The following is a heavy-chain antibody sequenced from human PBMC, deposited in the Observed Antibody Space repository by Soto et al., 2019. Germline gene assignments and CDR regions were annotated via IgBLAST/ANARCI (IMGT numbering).Heavy chain of an antibody. Sequence: GVSLRLSYSASGFTVSSYYMNWVRLVPEKGLEWVSVIYSSGPTFYADSVRGRFTISRDNSKNTLYLQMNSLRVEDTAVYYCARAFGGRYDYWGQGTLVTVSA. D-gene: IGHD3-3*01. V-gene: IGHV3-53*01. J-gene: IGHJ4*02. CDR3: ARAFGGRYDY. CDR1: GFTVSSYY. CDR2: IYSSGPT.